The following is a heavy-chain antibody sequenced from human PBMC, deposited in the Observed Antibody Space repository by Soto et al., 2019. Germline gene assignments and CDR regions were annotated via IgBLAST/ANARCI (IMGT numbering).Heavy chain of an antibody. V-gene: IGHV3-23*01. CDR2: ISGSGDRT. D-gene: IGHD6-19*01. CDR1: GFTFKIYA. J-gene: IGHJ4*02. CDR3: ANLPVAPRDFDY. Sequence: PGGSLRLSCAVSGFTFKIYAMSWVRQAPGKGLEWVSNISGSGDRTYYAESVKGRFTISRDNSKNTLYLQMNRLRAEDTAVYYCANLPVAPRDFDYWGQGTLVTVSS.